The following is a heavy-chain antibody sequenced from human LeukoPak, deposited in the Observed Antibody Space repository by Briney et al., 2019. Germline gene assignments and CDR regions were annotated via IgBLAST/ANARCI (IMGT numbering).Heavy chain of an antibody. J-gene: IGHJ6*02. CDR3: AKGPAGVYYFYGMDV. CDR2: ISNSGGST. D-gene: IGHD6-13*01. Sequence: GGSLRLSCAASGFTFTDCGMSWVRQAPGEGLECVSGISNSGGSTYYADSVKGRFTISRDNSKNTLYMQMNSLRAEDTAVYYCAKGPAGVYYFYGMDVWGQGTSVTVSS. CDR1: GFTFTDCG. V-gene: IGHV3-23*01.